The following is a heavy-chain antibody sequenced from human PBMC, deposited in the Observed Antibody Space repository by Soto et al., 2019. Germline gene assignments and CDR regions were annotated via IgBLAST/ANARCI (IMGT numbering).Heavy chain of an antibody. J-gene: IGHJ5*02. D-gene: IGHD3-16*01. V-gene: IGHV3-23*01. CDR2: ISGSGGST. Sequence: GGSLRLSCAASGFTFSSYAMSWVRQAPGKGLEWVSAISGSGGSTYYADSVKGRFTISRDNSRNTLYLQMNSLRAEDTAVYYCAKDRGVWVGAPINWFDPWGQGTLVPVSS. CDR1: GFTFSSYA. CDR3: AKDRGVWVGAPINWFDP.